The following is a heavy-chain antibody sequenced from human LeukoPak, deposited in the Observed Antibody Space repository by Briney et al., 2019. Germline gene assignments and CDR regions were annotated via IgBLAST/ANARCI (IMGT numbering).Heavy chain of an antibody. Sequence: ASVKVSCKSSGYTFTSYGISWVRQAPGQGLEWMGWISAYNGNTNYAQKLQGRVTMTTDTSTSTAYMELRSLRSDDTAVYYCARAPYYYGSGSSPFDYWGQGTLVTVSS. V-gene: IGHV1-18*01. CDR3: ARAPYYYGSGSSPFDY. J-gene: IGHJ4*02. D-gene: IGHD3-10*01. CDR2: ISAYNGNT. CDR1: GYTFTSYG.